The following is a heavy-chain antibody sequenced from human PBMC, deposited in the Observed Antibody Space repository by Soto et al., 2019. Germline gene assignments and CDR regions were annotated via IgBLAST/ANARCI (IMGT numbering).Heavy chain of an antibody. Sequence: QVQLVESGGGVVQPGRSLRLSCAASGFTFSSHGMHWVRHAPGKGLEWVAVISYDGGNKYYADSVKGRFTISRDNSKNTPYLQMNSLRAEDTAVYYCAKGDRIAAAGHFDYWGQGTLVTVSS. D-gene: IGHD6-13*01. CDR1: GFTFSSHG. CDR3: AKGDRIAAAGHFDY. V-gene: IGHV3-30*18. CDR2: ISYDGGNK. J-gene: IGHJ4*02.